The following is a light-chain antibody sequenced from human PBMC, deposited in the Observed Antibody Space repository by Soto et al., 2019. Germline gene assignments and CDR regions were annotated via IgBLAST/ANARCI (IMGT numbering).Light chain of an antibody. Sequence: DIQMTQSPSTLSASVGDRVTITCRASQSITNWLAWYQQKPGKAPKLLIYDASTLESGVPSRFSGSGFGTEFTLTITSLQPDDFATYYCQQFNSFSTFGQGTKVEIK. CDR1: QSITNW. V-gene: IGKV1-5*01. CDR2: DAS. J-gene: IGKJ1*01. CDR3: QQFNSFST.